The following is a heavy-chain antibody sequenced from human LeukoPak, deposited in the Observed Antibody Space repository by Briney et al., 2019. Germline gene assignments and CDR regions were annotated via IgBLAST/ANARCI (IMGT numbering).Heavy chain of an antibody. CDR2: VKSDASST. CDR3: ARDTGRAFDI. J-gene: IGHJ3*02. V-gene: IGHV3-74*01. Sequence: GGSLRLSCAASGFTFSGYWMYWVRQAPGKGLVWVSGVKSDASSTYYADSVKGRFTIPRDNAKNTLYLQMNTLRAEDTAMYYCARDTGRAFDIWGQGTMVTVSS. CDR1: GFTFSGYW. D-gene: IGHD4-17*01.